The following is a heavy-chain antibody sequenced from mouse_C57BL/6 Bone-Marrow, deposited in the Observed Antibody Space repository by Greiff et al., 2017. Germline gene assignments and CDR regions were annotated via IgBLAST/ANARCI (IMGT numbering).Heavy chain of an antibody. Sequence: QVQLQQPGAELVRPGTSVKLSCKASGYTFTSYWMHWVKQRPGQGLEWIGVIDPSDSYTNYNQKFKGKATLTVDTSSSTAYMQLSSLTSEDSAVYYCARVGDGYYVDWYFDVWGTGTTVTVSS. J-gene: IGHJ1*03. D-gene: IGHD2-3*01. CDR1: GYTFTSYW. CDR3: ARVGDGYYVDWYFDV. V-gene: IGHV1-59*01. CDR2: IDPSDSYT.